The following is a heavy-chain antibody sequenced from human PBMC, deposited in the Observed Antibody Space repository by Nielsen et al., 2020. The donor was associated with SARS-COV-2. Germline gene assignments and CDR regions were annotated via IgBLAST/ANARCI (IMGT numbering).Heavy chain of an antibody. D-gene: IGHD3-3*01. V-gene: IGHV3-7*03. CDR2: IKQDGSEK. CDR1: GFTFSSYW. J-gene: IGHJ3*02. CDR3: ARDRYYDFWSGSPAGDAFDI. Sequence: GSLRLSCAASGFTFSSYWMSWVRQAPGKGLEWVANIKQDGSEKYYVDSVKGRFTISGDNAKNSLYLQMNSLRAEDTAVYYCARDRYYDFWSGSPAGDAFDIWGQGTMVTVSS.